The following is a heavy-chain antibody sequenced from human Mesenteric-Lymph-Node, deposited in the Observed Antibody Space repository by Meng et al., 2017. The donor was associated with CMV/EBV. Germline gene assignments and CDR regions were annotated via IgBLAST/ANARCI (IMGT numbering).Heavy chain of an antibody. Sequence: SETLSLTCSVSGGSVSSGDYYWTWIRQPPGKGLEWIGYIHHSGSTNCNPSLKGRVTMSVDTSKNQFSLKLNSVTAADTAVYYCARDGSSGRVPYYFDYWGQGTLVTVSS. J-gene: IGHJ4*02. CDR1: GGSVSSGDYY. D-gene: IGHD6-19*01. V-gene: IGHV4-61*08. CDR3: ARDGSSGRVPYYFDY. CDR2: IHHSGST.